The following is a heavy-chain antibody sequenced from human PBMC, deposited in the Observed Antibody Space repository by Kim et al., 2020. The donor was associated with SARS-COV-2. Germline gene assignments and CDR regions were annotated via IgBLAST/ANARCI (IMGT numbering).Heavy chain of an antibody. Sequence: ASVKVSCKASGYTFTGYYMHWVRQAPGQGLEWMGWINPNSGGTNYAQKFQGRVTMTRDTSISTAYMELSRLRSDDTAVYYCARDQGDDYGGNGSFDYWGQGTLVTVSS. CDR1: GYTFTGYY. J-gene: IGHJ4*02. CDR3: ARDQGDDYGGNGSFDY. V-gene: IGHV1-2*02. D-gene: IGHD4-17*01. CDR2: INPNSGGT.